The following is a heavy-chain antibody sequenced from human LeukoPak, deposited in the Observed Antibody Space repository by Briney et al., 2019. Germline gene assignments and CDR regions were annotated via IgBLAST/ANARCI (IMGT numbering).Heavy chain of an antibody. V-gene: IGHV3-7*01. D-gene: IGHD3-22*01. CDR2: IKQDGSEK. CDR1: GFTFSSYW. J-gene: IGHJ3*02. CDR3: ARDLPELHWYYYDSSGYTLFDI. Sequence: PGGSLRLSCAASGFTFSSYWMSWVRQAPGKGLEWVANIKQDGSEKYYVDSVKGRFTISRDNAKNSLYLQMNSLRAEDTAVYYCARDLPELHWYYYDSSGYTLFDIWGQGTMVTVSS.